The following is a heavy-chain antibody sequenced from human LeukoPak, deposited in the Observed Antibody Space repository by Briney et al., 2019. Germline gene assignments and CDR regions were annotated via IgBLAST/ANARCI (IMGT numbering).Heavy chain of an antibody. D-gene: IGHD3-3*01. CDR1: GFTLSSYA. CDR3: AKNKLGVVIPPFDP. V-gene: IGHV3-23*01. CDR2: ISGSGGST. J-gene: IGHJ5*02. Sequence: GGSLRLSCAASGFTLSSYAMSWVRQAPGKGLEWVSAISGSGGSTYYADSVKGRFTISRDNSKNTLYLQMNSLRAEDTAVYYCAKNKLGVVIPPFDPWGQGTLVTVSS.